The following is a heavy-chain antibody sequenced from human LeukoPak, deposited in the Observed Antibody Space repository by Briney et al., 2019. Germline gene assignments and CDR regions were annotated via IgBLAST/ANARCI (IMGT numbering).Heavy chain of an antibody. Sequence: GASVKVSCKASGYTFSSYDINWVGQAPGQGLEWVGWMNPSSGNTGYAQKFQGRVTMTRDTSTSTVYMELSSLRSEDTAVYYCARVSFLGRQVDIWGQGTMVTVSS. CDR1: GYTFSSYD. V-gene: IGHV1-8*01. CDR2: MNPSSGNT. J-gene: IGHJ3*02. D-gene: IGHD3-3*02. CDR3: ARVSFLGRQVDI.